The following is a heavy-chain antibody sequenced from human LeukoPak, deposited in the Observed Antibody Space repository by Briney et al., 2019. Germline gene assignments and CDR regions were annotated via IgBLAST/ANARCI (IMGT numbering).Heavy chain of an antibody. D-gene: IGHD3-22*01. V-gene: IGHV1-18*01. J-gene: IGHJ5*01. Sequence: ALVKVSCKATSYISWVRQAPGQGLEWMGWIGSYAGDTYYAQKFQGRVTVTTDTSSSTAYMELRSLRSDDTAVYYCARDFWNFDDSRGYYRDFDSWGQGTLVTVSS. CDR3: ARDFWNFDDSRGYYRDFDS. CDR1: TSY. CDR2: IGSYAGDT.